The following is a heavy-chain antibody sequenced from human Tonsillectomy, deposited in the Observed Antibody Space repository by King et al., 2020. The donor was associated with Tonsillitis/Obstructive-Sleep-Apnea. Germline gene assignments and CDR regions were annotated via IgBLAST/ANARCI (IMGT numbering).Heavy chain of an antibody. CDR2: ISGSGDIT. D-gene: IGHD2-2*01. CDR1: GFSFSSYV. J-gene: IGHJ4*02. V-gene: IGHV3-23*04. Sequence: VQLVESGGGLVQPGGSLRLSCAASGFSFSSYVMSWVRQAPGKGLEWVSGISGSGDITNYADSVKGRFTISRVNSKNTLYLQMNSLRAEDTAVYSCARPPQSSRTSCHRLDYWGQGTLVTVSS. CDR3: ARPPQSSRTSCHRLDY.